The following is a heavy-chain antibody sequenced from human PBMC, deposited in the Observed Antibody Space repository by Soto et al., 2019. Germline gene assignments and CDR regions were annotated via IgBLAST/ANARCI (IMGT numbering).Heavy chain of an antibody. J-gene: IGHJ4*02. CDR3: ARRRDIVVVPAATSGLFDY. Sequence: PSETLSLTCTVSGGSISSSSYYWGWIRQPPGKGLEWIGSIYYSGSTYYNPSLKSRVTISVDTSKNQFSLKLSSVTAADTAVYYCARRRDIVVVPAATSGLFDYWGQGTLVTVSS. V-gene: IGHV4-39*01. CDR2: IYYSGST. CDR1: GGSISSSSYY. D-gene: IGHD2-2*01.